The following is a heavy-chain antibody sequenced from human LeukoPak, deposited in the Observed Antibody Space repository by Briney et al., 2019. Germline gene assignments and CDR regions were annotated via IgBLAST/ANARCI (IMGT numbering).Heavy chain of an antibody. Sequence: SETLSLTCTVSGGSISSYYWSWIRQPPGKGLEWIGYIYYSGSTNYNPSLKSRVTISVDTSKNQFSLKLSSVTAADTAVYYCARAFPYYYDSSGYPEYWGQGTLVTVPS. J-gene: IGHJ4*02. CDR3: ARAFPYYYDSSGYPEY. CDR2: IYYSGST. D-gene: IGHD3-22*01. V-gene: IGHV4-59*01. CDR1: GGSISSYY.